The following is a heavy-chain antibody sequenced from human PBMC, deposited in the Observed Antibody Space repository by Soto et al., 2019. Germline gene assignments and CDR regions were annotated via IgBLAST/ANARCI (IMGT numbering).Heavy chain of an antibody. V-gene: IGHV3-72*01. CDR2: TRNKANNYIT. D-gene: IGHD1-26*01. CDR3: GRWTSGSPDC. J-gene: IGHJ4*02. Sequence: EVQLVESGGGLVQPGGSLRLSCAASGFTLSDHYMDWARQAPGKGLEWLGRTRNKANNYITEYATSVKGRFTISRDDSKNSVYLQLNSLKSEDTAVYYCGRWTSGSPDCWGQGTLVTVSS. CDR1: GFTLSDHY.